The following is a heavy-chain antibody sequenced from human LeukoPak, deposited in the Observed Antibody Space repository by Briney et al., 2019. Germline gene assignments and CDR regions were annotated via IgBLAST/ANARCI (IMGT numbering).Heavy chain of an antibody. Sequence: GESLKISCKGSGYSFTSYWISWVRQMPVKGLEWMGRIDPSDSYTNYSPSFQGHVTISADKSISTAYLQWSSLKASDTAMYYCARQGYYGSGSYYNYYYYYGMDVWGQGTTVTVSS. V-gene: IGHV5-10-1*01. CDR3: ARQGYYGSGSYYNYYYYYGMDV. CDR1: GYSFTSYW. CDR2: IDPSDSYT. D-gene: IGHD3-10*01. J-gene: IGHJ6*02.